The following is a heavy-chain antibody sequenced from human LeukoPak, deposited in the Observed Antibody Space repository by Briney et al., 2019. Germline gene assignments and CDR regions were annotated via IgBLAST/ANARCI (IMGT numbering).Heavy chain of an antibody. Sequence: ASVKVSCKASGYTFTSYGISWVRQAPGQGLEWMGWISAYNGNTNYAQKLQGRVTMTTDTSTSTAYMELRSLRSDDMAVYYCARVSMVWDAFDIWGQGTMVTVSS. V-gene: IGHV1-18*03. CDR2: ISAYNGNT. D-gene: IGHD2-8*01. CDR1: GYTFTSYG. J-gene: IGHJ3*02. CDR3: ARVSMVWDAFDI.